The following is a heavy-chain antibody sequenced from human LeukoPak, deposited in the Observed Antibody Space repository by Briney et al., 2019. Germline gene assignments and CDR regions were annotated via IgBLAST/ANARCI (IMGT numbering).Heavy chain of an antibody. V-gene: IGHV1-8*01. J-gene: IGHJ4*02. CDR1: VYTFTIYD. D-gene: IGHD6-13*01. Sequence: ASLKASCKASVYTFTIYDSNWVRHAPGQGLEWVGWMNPKNANTGYAPKFQGRVTMTRSTSISTAYMELSSRRSEDTAVYYGARSPAESSSSDYGGQGTLVTVSS. CDR2: MNPKNANT. CDR3: ARSPAESSSSDY.